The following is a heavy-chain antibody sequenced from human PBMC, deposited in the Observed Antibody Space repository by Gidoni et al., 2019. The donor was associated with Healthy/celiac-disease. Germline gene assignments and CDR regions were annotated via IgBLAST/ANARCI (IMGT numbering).Heavy chain of an antibody. D-gene: IGHD1-26*01. CDR2: ISGSGGST. CDR1: GFTFSSYA. Sequence: EVQLLESGGGLVQPGGSLRLSCAASGFTFSSYAMSWVRQAPGKGLEWVSAISGSGGSTYYADSVKGRFTISRDNSKNTLYLQMHSLRAEDTAVYYCAKSVVGAPVGYYGMDVWGQGTTVTVSS. V-gene: IGHV3-23*01. CDR3: AKSVVGAPVGYYGMDV. J-gene: IGHJ6*02.